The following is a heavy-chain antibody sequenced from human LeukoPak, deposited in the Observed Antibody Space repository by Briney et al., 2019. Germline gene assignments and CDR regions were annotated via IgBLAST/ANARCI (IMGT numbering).Heavy chain of an antibody. J-gene: IGHJ4*02. Sequence: SETLSLTCTVSGDSINSSNYYRGWIRQPPGKGLEWIGSIYSSGSAYYNPSLKSRVTISVDTSKNQFSLRLSSVTAADTAVYYCQSRYLEWLLEYWGRGTLVTVSS. CDR3: QSRYLEWLLEY. CDR1: GDSINSSNYY. CDR2: IYSSGSA. D-gene: IGHD3-3*01. V-gene: IGHV4-39*01.